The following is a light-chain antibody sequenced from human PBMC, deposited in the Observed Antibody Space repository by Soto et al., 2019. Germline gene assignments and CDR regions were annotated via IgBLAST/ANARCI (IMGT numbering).Light chain of an antibody. CDR2: GAS. CDR3: QQYKNWPPIT. J-gene: IGKJ5*01. CDR1: QSITNNY. Sequence: EIVLTQSPGTLSLSPGERATLSCRASQSITNNYLAWYQQKPGRAHRLLIYGASSRATGIPDRFSGSGSGTDFTLTISRLEPEDFAMYYCQQYKNWPPITFGQGTRLEI. V-gene: IGKV3-20*01.